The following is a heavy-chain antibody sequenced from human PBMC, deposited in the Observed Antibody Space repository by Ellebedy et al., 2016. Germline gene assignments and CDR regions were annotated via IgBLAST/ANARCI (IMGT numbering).Heavy chain of an antibody. CDR3: ARTPNFSYKSGGFSNWFDA. J-gene: IGHJ5*02. V-gene: IGHV4-55*09. CDR2: THHRGGT. CDR1: SDSLTSDYW. D-gene: IGHD2-15*01. Sequence: SETLSLTXTVSSDSLTSDYWWTWIRQPPGEGLEWIGETHHRGGTKYKSSLKGRVTISLDTSKNQFSLNLYSITAGDTAVYFCARTPNFSYKSGGFSNWFDAWGQGILVTVSS.